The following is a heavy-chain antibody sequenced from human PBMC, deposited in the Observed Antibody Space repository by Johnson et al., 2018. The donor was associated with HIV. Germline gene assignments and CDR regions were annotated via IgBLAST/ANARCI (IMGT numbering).Heavy chain of an antibody. V-gene: IGHV3-7*05. D-gene: IGHD1-7*01. CDR1: GFNFGGYW. CDR3: ARYEGNYVAFDI. Sequence: VQLVESGGGLVQPGGSLRLSCAASGFNFGGYWMSWVRQAPGKGLEWVANIKQDGSEKYYVDSVKGRFTISRDNAKNSLYLQMNSLRAEDTAVYYCARYEGNYVAFDIWGQGTMVTVSS. J-gene: IGHJ3*02. CDR2: IKQDGSEK.